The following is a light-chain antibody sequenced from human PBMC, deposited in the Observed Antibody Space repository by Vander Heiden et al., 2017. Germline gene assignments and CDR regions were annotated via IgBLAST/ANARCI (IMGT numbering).Light chain of an antibody. CDR1: SSDVSGYNY. CDR3: SSYTSSSTWV. CDR2: GVN. Sequence: QSALTQPASVSGSPGQSITISCTGTSSDVSGYNYVSWYQQYPGKVPKLMIYGVNNRPSGVSNRFSGSKSGNTASLTISGLQAEDEADYYCSSYTSSSTWVFGGGTKLTVL. V-gene: IGLV2-14*01. J-gene: IGLJ3*02.